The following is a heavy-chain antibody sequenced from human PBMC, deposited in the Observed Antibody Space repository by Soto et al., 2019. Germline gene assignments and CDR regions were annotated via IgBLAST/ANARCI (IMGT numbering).Heavy chain of an antibody. CDR3: ARDSMAAAGASWEVNMFDP. J-gene: IGHJ5*02. CDR2: ISYDGIRH. CDR1: GFTFSSYA. Sequence: QVQLVESGGGVVQPGRSLRLSCAASGFTFSSYAMHWVRQAPGKGLEWVAIISYDGIRHFEADSVKGRFTISRDNSKNTLFLQMNSLITEDTAVYYCARDSMAAAGASWEVNMFDPWGQGTLVTVSS. V-gene: IGHV3-30-3*01. D-gene: IGHD6-13*01.